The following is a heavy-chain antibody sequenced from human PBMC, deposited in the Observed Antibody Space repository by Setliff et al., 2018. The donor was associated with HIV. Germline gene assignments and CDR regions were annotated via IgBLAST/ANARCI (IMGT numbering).Heavy chain of an antibody. J-gene: IGHJ4*02. D-gene: IGHD3-10*01. Sequence: SGPTLVNPTETLTLTCTVSGFSLSNARMGVTWIRQPPGKALEWLARIDWEDDKFYSTSLKTRLTISKDTSKNQVFLTMTNMDPVDTATYYCARTYGSASKLDYWGPGTLVTVSS. CDR2: IDWEDDK. CDR1: GFSLSNARMG. V-gene: IGHV2-70*04. CDR3: ARTYGSASKLDY.